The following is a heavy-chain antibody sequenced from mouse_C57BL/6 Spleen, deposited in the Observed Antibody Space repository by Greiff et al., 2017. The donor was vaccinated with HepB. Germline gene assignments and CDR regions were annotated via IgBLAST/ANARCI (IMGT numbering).Heavy chain of an antibody. D-gene: IGHD2-3*01. J-gene: IGHJ4*01. Sequence: EVKLVESGGDLVKPGGSLKLSCAASGFTFSSYGMSWVRQTPDKRLEWVATISSGGSYTYYPDSVKGRFTISRDNAKNTLYLQMSRLKSEDTAMYYCARRDGQGYAMDYWGQGTSVTVSS. CDR2: ISSGGSYT. V-gene: IGHV5-6*02. CDR1: GFTFSSYG. CDR3: ARRDGQGYAMDY.